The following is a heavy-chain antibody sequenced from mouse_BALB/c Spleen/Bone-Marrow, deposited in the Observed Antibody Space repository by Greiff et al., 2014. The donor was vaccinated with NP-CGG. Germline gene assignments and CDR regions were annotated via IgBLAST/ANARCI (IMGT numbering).Heavy chain of an antibody. D-gene: IGHD2-14*01. CDR2: ISGYYGDA. CDR3: ARSGKVRNAMDY. J-gene: IGHJ4*01. Sequence: VQRVESGAELVRPGVPVKISCKGSGYTFTDYAIHWVKQSHAKSLEWIGLISGYYGDAIYNQKFKGKATMTVDKSSSTAYMDLARLTSEDSAIYYCARSGKVRNAMDYWGQGTSVTVSS. V-gene: IGHV1S137*01. CDR1: GYTFTDYA.